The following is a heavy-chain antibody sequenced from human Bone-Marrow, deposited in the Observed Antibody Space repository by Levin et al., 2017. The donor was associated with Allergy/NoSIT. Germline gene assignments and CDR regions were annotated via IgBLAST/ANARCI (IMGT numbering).Heavy chain of an antibody. D-gene: IGHD2-2*03. CDR1: GFTFSSYW. CDR3: ARDGYCSSTSCSAGRGWFDP. J-gene: IGHJ5*02. V-gene: IGHV3-74*01. Sequence: GGSLRLSCAASGFTFSSYWMHWVRQAPGKGLVWVSRINSDGSSTSYADSVKGRFTISRDNAKNTLYLQMNSLRAEDTAVYYCARDGYCSSTSCSAGRGWFDPWGQGTLVTVSS. CDR2: INSDGSST.